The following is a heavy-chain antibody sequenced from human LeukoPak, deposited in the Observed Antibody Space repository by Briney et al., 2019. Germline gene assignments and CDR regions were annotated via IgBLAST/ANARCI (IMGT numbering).Heavy chain of an antibody. D-gene: IGHD1-14*01. CDR1: GYTFTSYA. V-gene: IGHV1-3*01. CDR3: AKDQPTGVRGPGPIDY. CDR2: ISAGNGNT. J-gene: IGHJ4*02. Sequence: AASVKVSCKASGYTFTSYAIHWVRQAPGQRLEWMGWISAGNGNTKYSQNFQGRVTFISNTSATTAFMELSSLRAEDTAVYYCAKDQPTGVRGPGPIDYWGQGTLVTVSS.